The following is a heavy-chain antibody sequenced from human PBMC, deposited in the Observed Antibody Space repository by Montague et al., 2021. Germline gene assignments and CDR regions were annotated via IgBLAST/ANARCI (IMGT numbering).Heavy chain of an antibody. D-gene: IGHD3-16*01. CDR1: GGSLSGHY. CDR2: INHSGHT. CDR3: ASRGSGALDV. Sequence: SETLSLTCAVYGGSLSGHYWNWIRQPPGKGLEWIGEINHSGHTNYNPSLKSRVTISVETSRNHLSLKLTSVTAADTAVYYCASRGSGALDVWGQGTTVTISS. V-gene: IGHV4-34*01. J-gene: IGHJ6*02.